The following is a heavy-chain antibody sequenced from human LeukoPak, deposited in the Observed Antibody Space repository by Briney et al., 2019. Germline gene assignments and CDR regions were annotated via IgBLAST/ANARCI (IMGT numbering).Heavy chain of an antibody. CDR2: ISYIGST. J-gene: IGHJ3*02. D-gene: IGHD4-17*01. CDR3: ARDLVTVTKGYDI. CDR1: ADSFSSHY. V-gene: IGHV4-59*11. Sequence: SETLSLTCAVSADSFSSHYWTWIRQPPGKGLEWIGYISYIGSTNYNPSLKSRATISIDTSKNQFSLKLSSVTAADTAVYYCARDLVTVTKGYDIWGQGTMVSVSS.